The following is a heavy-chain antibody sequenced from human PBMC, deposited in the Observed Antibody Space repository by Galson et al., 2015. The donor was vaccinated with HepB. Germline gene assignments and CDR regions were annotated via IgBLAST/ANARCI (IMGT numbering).Heavy chain of an antibody. V-gene: IGHV4-34*01. J-gene: IGHJ5*02. CDR3: ARVDVVTTNFFDP. Sequence: LSLTCAVYGGSFSGYYWSWIRQSPEKGLEYIGEINHRGYTTYNPSFKSRVTIAVDMSKNEFSLKMKSVTAADTAVYYCARVDVVTTNFFDPWGQGTPVSVSS. CDR2: INHRGYT. D-gene: IGHD5-12*01. CDR1: GGSFSGYY.